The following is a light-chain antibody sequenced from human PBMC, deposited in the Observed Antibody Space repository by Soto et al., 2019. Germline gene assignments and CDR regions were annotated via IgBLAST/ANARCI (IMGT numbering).Light chain of an antibody. V-gene: IGKV1-33*01. CDR2: DAS. CDR3: LQYSGSSYT. J-gene: IGKJ2*01. CDR1: HDITSY. Sequence: DIQMTQSPSSLSASVGDRVTITCQASHDITSYLNWYQHKPGKAPKLLIYDASILEAGVPSRFSGSGSGTDFTFTISSLQPDDSATYYCLQYSGSSYTFGQGTRVEIK.